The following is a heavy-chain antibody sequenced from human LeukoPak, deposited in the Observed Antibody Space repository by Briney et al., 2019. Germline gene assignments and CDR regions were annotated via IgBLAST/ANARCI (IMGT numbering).Heavy chain of an antibody. CDR1: GYTFTGYY. CDR2: INPNSGGT. J-gene: IGHJ4*02. CDR3: AKGGWELRVGYFDY. V-gene: IGHV1-2*02. D-gene: IGHD1-26*01. Sequence: ASVKVSCKASGYTFTGYYMHWVRQAPGQGLEWMGWINPNSGGTNYAQKFQGRVTMTRDTSISTAYMELTRLRSDDTAVYYCAKGGWELRVGYFDYWGQGTLVTVSS.